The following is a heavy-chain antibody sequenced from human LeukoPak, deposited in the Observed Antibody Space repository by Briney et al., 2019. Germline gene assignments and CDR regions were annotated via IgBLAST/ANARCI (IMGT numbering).Heavy chain of an antibody. Sequence: GRSLRLSCAASGFTFSSYGMHWVRQAPGKGLEWVAVISYDGSNKYYADSVKGRFTISRDNSKNTLYLQMNSLRAEDTAVYYCATDTAMVLYYGMDVWGQGTTVTVSS. CDR1: GFTFSSYG. D-gene: IGHD5-18*01. J-gene: IGHJ6*02. CDR2: ISYDGSNK. CDR3: ATDTAMVLYYGMDV. V-gene: IGHV3-30*03.